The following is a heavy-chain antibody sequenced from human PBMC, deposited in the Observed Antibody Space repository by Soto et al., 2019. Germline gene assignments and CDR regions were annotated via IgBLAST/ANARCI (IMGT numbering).Heavy chain of an antibody. D-gene: IGHD2-21*01. V-gene: IGHV1-46*01. J-gene: IGHJ6*02. CDR2: INPSSGST. CDR1: GYTFTSYY. CDR3: ARGRGVAEKMDV. Sequence: ASVKVSCKASGYTFTSYYMHWVRQAPGQGLEWMGRINPSSGSTKYAQKFQGRVTMTRDTSASTAYMELSSLRSEDTAVYYCARGRGVAEKMDVRGQGTTVTVSS.